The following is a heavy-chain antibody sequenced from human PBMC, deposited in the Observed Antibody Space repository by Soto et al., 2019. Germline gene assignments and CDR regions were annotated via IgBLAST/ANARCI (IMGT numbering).Heavy chain of an antibody. V-gene: IGHV1-69*13. J-gene: IGHJ6*02. D-gene: IGHD2-21*02. CDR2: IIPIFGTA. Sequence: SVKVSCKASGGTFSSYAISWGRQAPGQGLDWMGGIIPIFGTANYAQKFQGRVTITADESTSTAYMELSSLRSEDTAVYYCARVGYCGGDCYSYYYYGMDVWGQGTTVTVSS. CDR3: ARVGYCGGDCYSYYYYGMDV. CDR1: GGTFSSYA.